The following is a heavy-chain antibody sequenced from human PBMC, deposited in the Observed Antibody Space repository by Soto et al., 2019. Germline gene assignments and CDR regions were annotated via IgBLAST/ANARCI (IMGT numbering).Heavy chain of an antibody. Sequence: ASVKVSCKASGYTFTSYGISWLRQAPGQGLEWMGWISAYNGNTNYAQKLQGRVTMTTDTSTSTAYMELRSLRSDDTAVYHFARDGGPHYDYIWGSSTWGQGTLVTVSS. D-gene: IGHD3-16*01. V-gene: IGHV1-18*01. J-gene: IGHJ4*02. CDR2: ISAYNGNT. CDR3: ARDGGPHYDYIWGSST. CDR1: GYTFTSYG.